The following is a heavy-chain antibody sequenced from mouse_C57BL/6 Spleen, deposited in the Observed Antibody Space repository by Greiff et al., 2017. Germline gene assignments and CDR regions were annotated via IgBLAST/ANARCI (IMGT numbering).Heavy chain of an antibody. Sequence: VQLQQPGTELVKPGASVKLSCKASGYTFTSYWMHWVKQRPGQGLEWIGNINPSNGGTNYNEKFKSKATLTVDTSSSTAYMQLSSMTSEDSAVYYCANSSGFYAMDYWGQGTSVTVSS. J-gene: IGHJ4*01. D-gene: IGHD3-2*02. CDR1: GYTFTSYW. V-gene: IGHV1-53*01. CDR3: ANSSGFYAMDY. CDR2: INPSNGGT.